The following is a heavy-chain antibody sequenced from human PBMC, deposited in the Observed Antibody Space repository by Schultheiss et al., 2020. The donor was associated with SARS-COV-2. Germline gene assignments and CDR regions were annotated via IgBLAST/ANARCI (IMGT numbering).Heavy chain of an antibody. J-gene: IGHJ4*02. Sequence: GGSLRLSCAASGFTFSSYAMSWVRQAPGKGLEWVSYISSSGSTIYYADSVKGRFTISRDNAKNSLYLQMNSLRAEDTAVYYCARNHSSGWSLDYWGQGTLVTVSS. CDR3: ARNHSSGWSLDY. CDR1: GFTFSSYA. V-gene: IGHV3-48*03. CDR2: ISSSGSTI. D-gene: IGHD6-19*01.